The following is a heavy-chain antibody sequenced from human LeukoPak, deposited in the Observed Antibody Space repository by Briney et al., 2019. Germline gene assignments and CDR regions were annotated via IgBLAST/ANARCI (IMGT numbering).Heavy chain of an antibody. CDR1: GYTFTTYY. J-gene: IGHJ6*03. CDR3: ARDGEVASSYGYYYYYMDV. V-gene: IGHV1-46*01. CDR2: ITPSGGST. D-gene: IGHD5-18*01. Sequence: ASVKVSCKASGYTFTTYYMHWVRQAPGQGLEWMGIITPSGGSTSYAQKFQGRVTMTRDTSTSTVYMALSSLRSEDTAVYYCARDGEVASSYGYYYYYMDVWGKGTTVTVSS.